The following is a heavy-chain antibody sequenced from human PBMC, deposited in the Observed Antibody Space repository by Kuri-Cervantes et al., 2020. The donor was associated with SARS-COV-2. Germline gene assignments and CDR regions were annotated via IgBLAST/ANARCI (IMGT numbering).Heavy chain of an antibody. CDR3: ARVSALRFLERVNAFDI. Sequence: GSLRLSCTVSGGSISSHYWSWIRQPPGKGLEWIGYIYYSGSTNYNPSLKSRVTISVDTSKNQFSLKLSSVTAADTAVYYCARVSALRFLERVNAFDIWGQGTMVTVSS. CDR2: IYYSGST. CDR1: GGSISSHY. V-gene: IGHV4-59*08. D-gene: IGHD3-3*01. J-gene: IGHJ3*02.